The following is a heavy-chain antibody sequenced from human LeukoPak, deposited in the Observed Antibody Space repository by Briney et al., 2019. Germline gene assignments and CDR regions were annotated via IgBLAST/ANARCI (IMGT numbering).Heavy chain of an antibody. CDR2: IKSKTDGGTT. CDR1: GFTFSNAW. V-gene: IGHV3-15*01. D-gene: IGHD3-9*01. J-gene: IGHJ4*02. Sequence: GGSLRLSCAASGFTFSNAWMSWVRQAPGKGLEWVGRIKSKTDGGTTDYAAPVKGRFTISRDDSKNTLYLQMNSLKTEDTAVYYCTTDMDILTGYTNDYWGQGTLVTVSS. CDR3: TTDMDILTGYTNDY.